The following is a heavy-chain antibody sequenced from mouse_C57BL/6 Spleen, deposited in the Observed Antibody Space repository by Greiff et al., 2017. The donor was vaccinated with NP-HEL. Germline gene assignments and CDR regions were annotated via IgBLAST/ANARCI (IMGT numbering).Heavy chain of an antibody. V-gene: IGHV1-55*01. CDR2: IYPGSGST. Sequence: QVQLQQSGAELVKPGASVKMSCKASGYTFTSYWITWVKQRPGQGLEWIGDIYPGSGSTNYNEKFKSKATLTVDTSSSTAYRQLSSLTSEDSAVYYCAREGWDRAMDYWGQGTSVTVSS. D-gene: IGHD3-3*01. CDR3: AREGWDRAMDY. CDR1: GYTFTSYW. J-gene: IGHJ4*01.